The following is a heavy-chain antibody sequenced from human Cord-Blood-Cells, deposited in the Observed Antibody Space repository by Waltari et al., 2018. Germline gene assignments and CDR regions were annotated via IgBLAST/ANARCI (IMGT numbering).Heavy chain of an antibody. CDR3: ARARIAARPNY. J-gene: IGHJ4*02. CDR1: GFTFSSHW. CDR2: IKQDGSEK. D-gene: IGHD6-6*01. V-gene: IGHV3-7*01. Sequence: EVQLVESGGGLVQPGGSLRLSCAASGFTFSSHWMSWVRQAPGKGLEWVANIKQDGSEKYYVDSVKGRFTISRDNAKNSLYLQMNSLRAEDTAVYYCARARIAARPNYWGQGTLVTVSS.